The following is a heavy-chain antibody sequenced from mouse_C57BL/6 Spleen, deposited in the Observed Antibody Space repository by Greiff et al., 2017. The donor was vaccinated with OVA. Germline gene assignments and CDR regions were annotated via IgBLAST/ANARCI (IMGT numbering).Heavy chain of an antibody. CDR2: INPDCGTT. CDR1: GYSFTDYN. Sequence: QLPQSGPELVKPGASVKISCKASGYSFTDYNMNWVKQSNGQSLEWIGVINPDCGTTSYNQKFKGKATLTVDQSSSTAYMQLNSLTSEDSAVYFCARMVTTGRYFDYWGQGTTLTVSS. CDR3: ARMVTTGRYFDY. J-gene: IGHJ2*01. V-gene: IGHV1-39*01. D-gene: IGHD2-2*01.